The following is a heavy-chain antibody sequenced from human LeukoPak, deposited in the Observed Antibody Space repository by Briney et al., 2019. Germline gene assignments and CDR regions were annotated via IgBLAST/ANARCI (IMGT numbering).Heavy chain of an antibody. CDR2: IYYSGST. D-gene: IGHD4/OR15-4a*01. J-gene: IGHJ5*02. CDR3: ARALKDYRFDP. V-gene: IGHV4-59*01. CDR1: GGSISSYY. Sequence: PSETLSLTCTVSGGSISSYYWSWIRQPPGKGLEWIGYIYYSGSTNYNPSLKSRVTISVDTSKNQFSLKLSSVTAADTAVYYCARALKDYRFDPWGQGTLVTVSS.